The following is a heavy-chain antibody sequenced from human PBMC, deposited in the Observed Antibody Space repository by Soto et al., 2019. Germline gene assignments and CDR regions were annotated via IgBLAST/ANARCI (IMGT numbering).Heavy chain of an antibody. D-gene: IGHD2-21*01. CDR1: GFTFSSYA. CDR2: VSGNGAFT. J-gene: IGHJ3*02. Sequence: GGSLRLSCAVSGFTFSSYAMNWVRQAPGKGLEWVSVVSGNGAFTYYADPVKGRFTISRDQSKNTLYLQMNSLRAEDTAVYYCAKDKGYCGGDCSDGFDIWGQGTMVTVSS. CDR3: AKDKGYCGGDCSDGFDI. V-gene: IGHV3-23*01.